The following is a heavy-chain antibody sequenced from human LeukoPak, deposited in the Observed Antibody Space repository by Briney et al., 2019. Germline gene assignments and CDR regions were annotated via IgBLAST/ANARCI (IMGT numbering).Heavy chain of an antibody. V-gene: IGHV1-8*01. CDR2: MNPNSGNT. Sequence: ASVKVSCKASGYTLTSYDINWVRQATGQGLEWMGWMNPNSGNTGYAQKFQGGVTMTRNTSISTAYMELSSLRSEDTAVYYCARGLRYFDWLLLEYYFDYWGQGTLVTVSS. J-gene: IGHJ4*02. CDR3: ARGLRYFDWLLLEYYFDY. CDR1: GYTLTSYD. D-gene: IGHD3-9*01.